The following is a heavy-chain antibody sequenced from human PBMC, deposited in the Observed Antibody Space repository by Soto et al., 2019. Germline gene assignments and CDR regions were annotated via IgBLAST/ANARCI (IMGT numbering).Heavy chain of an antibody. Sequence: QVQLVQSGAEVKKPGASVKVSCKASGYTFTSYGISWVRQAPGQGLEWMGWISAYNGNTNYAQKLQGRATMTTATPTRPAYMELRSLRSDAPPVYYCARDWFPEYQLPNPFDPWGQGTLVTVSS. D-gene: IGHD2-2*01. J-gene: IGHJ5*02. CDR2: ISAYNGNT. V-gene: IGHV1-18*01. CDR3: ARDWFPEYQLPNPFDP. CDR1: GYTFTSYG.